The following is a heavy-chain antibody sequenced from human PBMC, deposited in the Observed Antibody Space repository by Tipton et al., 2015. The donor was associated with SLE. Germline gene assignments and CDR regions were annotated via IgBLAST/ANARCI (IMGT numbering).Heavy chain of an antibody. J-gene: IGHJ4*02. V-gene: IGHV3-66*01. CDR3: ARASQERGYELNYLDH. Sequence: SLRLSCAASGFSVSSEYMSWVRQAPGKGLEWVSVISGNGYTDYTDSVKGRFTISRDNAKNSLYLEMNSLRAKDTAVYFCARASQERGYELNYLDHWGQGTLVSVSS. D-gene: IGHD5-12*01. CDR2: ISGNGYT. CDR1: GFSVSSEY.